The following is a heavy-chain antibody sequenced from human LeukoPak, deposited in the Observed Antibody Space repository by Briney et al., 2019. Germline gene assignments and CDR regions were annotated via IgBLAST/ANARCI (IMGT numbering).Heavy chain of an antibody. D-gene: IGHD3-3*01. CDR3: ASRSSIWSGYQDTLYYFDS. Sequence: SSETLSLTCTVSGVSISSYYWSWIRQPPGKRLEWIGHIYYSGSTNYNPSLKSRVTISVDTSKNQFSLKLSSVTAADTAVYYCASRSSIWSGYQDTLYYFDSWGQGTLVTVSS. CDR2: IYYSGST. J-gene: IGHJ4*02. CDR1: GVSISSYY. V-gene: IGHV4-59*01.